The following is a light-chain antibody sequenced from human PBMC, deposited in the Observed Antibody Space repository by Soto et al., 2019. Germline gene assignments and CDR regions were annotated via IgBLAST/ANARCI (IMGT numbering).Light chain of an antibody. CDR2: GAS. CDR1: QGVNNN. Sequence: ETLMTQSPATLSVSPGERATLSCRASQGVNNNLAWYQQKLGQAPRVLIYGASTRATGIPDRFSGSGSGTDFTLTISRLEPEDFAVYYCQQYGTLITFGQGTRLENK. V-gene: IGKV3-15*01. J-gene: IGKJ5*01. CDR3: QQYGTLIT.